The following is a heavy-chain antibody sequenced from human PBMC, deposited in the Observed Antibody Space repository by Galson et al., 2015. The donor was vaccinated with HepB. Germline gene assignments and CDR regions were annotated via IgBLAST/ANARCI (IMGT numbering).Heavy chain of an antibody. CDR2: TSTYNGHT. Sequence: SVKVSCKASGYTFTNYSITWVRRAPGQGLEWMGWTSTYNGHTNLTQKFQDRVTMTTHTSTTTAYMQLRSLTSDDTAVYYCARAVAGLKLDYWGQGTLVSVSS. V-gene: IGHV1-18*04. CDR1: GYTFTNYS. CDR3: ARAVAGLKLDY. D-gene: IGHD6-19*01. J-gene: IGHJ4*02.